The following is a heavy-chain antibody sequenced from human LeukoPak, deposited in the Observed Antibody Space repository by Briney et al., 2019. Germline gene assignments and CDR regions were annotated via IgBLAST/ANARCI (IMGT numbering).Heavy chain of an antibody. V-gene: IGHV3-66*01. CDR1: GFIVSSNY. CDR2: IYSGGST. CDR3: ASIYYYDSSGYYYGYFQH. Sequence: GGSLRLSCAASGFIVSSNYMSWVRQAPGKGLEWVSVIYSGGSTYYADSVKGRFTISRDNSKNTLYLQMNSLRAEDTAVYYCASIYYYDSSGYYYGYFQHWGQGTLVTVSS. D-gene: IGHD3-22*01. J-gene: IGHJ1*01.